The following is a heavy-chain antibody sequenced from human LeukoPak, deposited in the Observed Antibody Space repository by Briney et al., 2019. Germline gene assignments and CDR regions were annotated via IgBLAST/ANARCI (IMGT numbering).Heavy chain of an antibody. CDR3: ARGGRGSSWYYTLFDY. CDR1: GYTFTGYY. D-gene: IGHD6-13*01. V-gene: IGHV1-2*02. J-gene: IGHJ4*02. CDR2: INPNSGGT. Sequence: GASVKVSCKASGYTFTGYYMHWVRQAPGQGLEWMGWINPNSGGTNYAQKLQGRVTMTRDTSISTAYMELSRLRSDDTAVYYCARGGRGSSWYYTLFDYWGQGTLVTVSS.